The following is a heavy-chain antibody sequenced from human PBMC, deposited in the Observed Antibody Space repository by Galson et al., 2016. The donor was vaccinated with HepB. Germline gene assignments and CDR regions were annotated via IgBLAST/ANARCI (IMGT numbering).Heavy chain of an antibody. D-gene: IGHD2-2*01. CDR1: GGSISSSSYY. CDR3: ARQRGSPAAMGWFDP. Sequence: ETLSLTCTDSGGSISSSSYYWGWIRQPPGKGLEWIGSIYYSGSTYYNPSLKSRVTISVDTSKNQFSLRLSSVTAADTAVYYCARQRGSPAAMGWFDPWGQGTLVAVS. J-gene: IGHJ5*02. CDR2: IYYSGST. V-gene: IGHV4-39*01.